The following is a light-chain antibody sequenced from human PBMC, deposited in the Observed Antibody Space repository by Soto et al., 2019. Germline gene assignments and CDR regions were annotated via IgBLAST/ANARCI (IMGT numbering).Light chain of an antibody. J-gene: IGKJ5*01. Sequence: QSPGTVSLSPGETATLSCRASQSVSSSYLAWYQQKPGQAPRLLIYGASSRATGIPDRFSGSGSGTDFTLTISRLEPEDFAVYYCQQYGSSITFGQGTRLEIK. CDR3: QQYGSSIT. CDR2: GAS. V-gene: IGKV3-20*01. CDR1: QSVSSSY.